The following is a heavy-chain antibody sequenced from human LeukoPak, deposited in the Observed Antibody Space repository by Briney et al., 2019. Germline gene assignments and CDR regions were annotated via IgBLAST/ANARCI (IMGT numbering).Heavy chain of an antibody. J-gene: IGHJ3*02. V-gene: IGHV1-3*01. D-gene: IGHD3-22*01. Sequence: GASVKVSCKASGYTFTNYAMHWVRQAPGQRLDWMGWINAGNGNTKYSQKFQGRVTSTTDTSASTVYMELSSLRSEDTAVYYCARYSSGYGAEDAFDIWGQGTMVTVSS. CDR3: ARYSSGYGAEDAFDI. CDR1: GYTFTNYA. CDR2: INAGNGNT.